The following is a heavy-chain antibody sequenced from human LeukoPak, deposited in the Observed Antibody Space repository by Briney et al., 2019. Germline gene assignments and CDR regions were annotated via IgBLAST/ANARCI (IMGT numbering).Heavy chain of an antibody. V-gene: IGHV4-39*01. J-gene: IGHJ4*02. CDR3: ARQATTVTTNPIFDY. D-gene: IGHD4-17*01. CDR1: GGSISSGSYY. Sequence: PSETLSLTCTVSGGSISSGSYYWGWIRQPPGKGLEWIGSIYYSGSTFYNPSLKSRVTISVDTSRNQFSLKLNSVTAADTAVYYCARQATTVTTNPIFDYWGQGTLVTVSS. CDR2: IYYSGST.